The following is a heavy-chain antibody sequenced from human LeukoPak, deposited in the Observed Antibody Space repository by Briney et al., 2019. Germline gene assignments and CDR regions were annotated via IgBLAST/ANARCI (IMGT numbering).Heavy chain of an antibody. CDR2: ISGSGSTI. CDR1: GFSFSDHY. D-gene: IGHD3-3*01. CDR3: AREGITIFGVANSNWFDP. J-gene: IGHJ5*02. V-gene: IGHV3-11*01. Sequence: GGSLTLSCAASGFSFSDHYMSWIRQAPGKGLEWVSYISGSGSTIYYAASVRGRFTISRDNAKNSLYLQMNSLRAEDTAIYYRAREGITIFGVANSNWFDPWGQGTLVTVSS.